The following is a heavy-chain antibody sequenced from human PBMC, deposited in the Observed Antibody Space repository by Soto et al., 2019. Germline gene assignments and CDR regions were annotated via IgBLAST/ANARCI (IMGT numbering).Heavy chain of an antibody. Sequence: DVQLLESGGHLVQPGGSLRLSCAASGFTFSSYAMSWVRQAPGKGLEWVSSVSAGGDMTYYSDSVKGRFTISRDNSNNALFLQMNSLRIEDTALYYCARGDRGGSVSPASYYYYGLDVWGQGTTVTVS. V-gene: IGHV3-23*01. J-gene: IGHJ6*02. D-gene: IGHD2-15*01. CDR2: VSAGGDMT. CDR3: ARGDRGGSVSPASYYYYGLDV. CDR1: GFTFSSYA.